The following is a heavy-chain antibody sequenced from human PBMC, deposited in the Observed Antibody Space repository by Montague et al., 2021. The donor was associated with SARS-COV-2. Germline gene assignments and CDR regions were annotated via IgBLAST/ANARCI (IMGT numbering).Heavy chain of an antibody. CDR3: ARRGKNYGPLDY. Sequence: SETLSLTCAVSGGSVSSSNWWTWVRQPPGKGLEWIGEMYHAGSTNYNPSLTSRVAISIDKSKNQFSLTLRSVIAADTAVYYCARRGKNYGPLDYWGQGTPVSVSS. J-gene: IGHJ4*02. D-gene: IGHD5-18*01. V-gene: IGHV4-4*02. CDR1: GGSVSSSNW. CDR2: MYHAGST.